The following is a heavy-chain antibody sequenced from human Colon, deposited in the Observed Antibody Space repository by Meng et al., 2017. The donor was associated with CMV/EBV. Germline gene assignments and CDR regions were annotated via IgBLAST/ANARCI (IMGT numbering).Heavy chain of an antibody. D-gene: IGHD2-2*01. Sequence: PVKVSCEASGNTLTSHYMHWGRQAPGQGLEWVGIINPIGGDTAYTQSFKGRVTMTKDTSTRTVYMELSSLRSEDTAVYYCARGRGGGVVVVPAPLDFWGQGTLVTVSS. CDR3: ARGRGGGVVVVPAPLDF. V-gene: IGHV1-46*01. CDR2: INPIGGDT. CDR1: GNTLTSHY. J-gene: IGHJ4*02.